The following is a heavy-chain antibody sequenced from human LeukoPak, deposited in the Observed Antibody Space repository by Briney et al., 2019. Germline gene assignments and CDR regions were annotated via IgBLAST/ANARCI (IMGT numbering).Heavy chain of an antibody. CDR2: ITPIFGTA. Sequence: ASVKVSCKASGGTLSSYAISWVRQAPGQGLEWMGGITPIFGTANYAQKFQGRVTITADESTSTAYMELSSLRSEDTAVYYCARVKDILTGPLDYWGQGTLVTVSS. J-gene: IGHJ4*02. CDR1: GGTLSSYA. CDR3: ARVKDILTGPLDY. D-gene: IGHD3-9*01. V-gene: IGHV1-69*13.